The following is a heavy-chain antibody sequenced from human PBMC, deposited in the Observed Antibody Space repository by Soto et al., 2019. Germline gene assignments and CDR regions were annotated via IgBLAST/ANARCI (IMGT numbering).Heavy chain of an antibody. CDR1: GFTFSRYW. Sequence: GGSLRLSCAASGFTFSRYWMHWVRQAPGKGLVWVSRINIYGSSTDYADSVKGRFTISRDNAKNMLYLQMNSLRVEDSAVYYCARGWIGDLNDAFDIWGQGTMVT. J-gene: IGHJ3*02. D-gene: IGHD2-2*03. CDR2: INIYGSST. V-gene: IGHV3-74*01. CDR3: ARGWIGDLNDAFDI.